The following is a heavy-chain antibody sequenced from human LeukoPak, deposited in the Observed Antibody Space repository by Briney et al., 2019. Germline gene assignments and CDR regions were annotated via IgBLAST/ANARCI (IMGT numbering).Heavy chain of an antibody. D-gene: IGHD3-10*01. CDR1: GFTFNTYN. V-gene: IGHV3-23*01. J-gene: IGHJ4*02. CDR2: IFGNGDTT. Sequence: GGSLRLSCAASGFTFNTYNINWVRQAPGKGLEWVSIIFGNGDTTYYADSVKGRFTVSRDNSKDTLYLQMNDLRPDDTAIYYCAKRNTMVRGGPCFDYWGQGLLVTVSS. CDR3: AKRNTMVRGGPCFDY.